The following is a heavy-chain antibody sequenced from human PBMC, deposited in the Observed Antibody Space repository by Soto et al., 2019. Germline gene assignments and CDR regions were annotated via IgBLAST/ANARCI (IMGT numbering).Heavy chain of an antibody. V-gene: IGHV3-23*01. Sequence: EVQLLESGGGLVQPGGSLRLSCAASGFTFSSYAMSWVRQAPGKGLEWVSAISGSGGSTYYADSVKGRFTISRDNSKNTLYLQMNSLRAEDTAVYYFFFFAGITGTKRWFDPWGQGTLVTVSS. CDR3: FFFAGITGTKRWFDP. D-gene: IGHD1-7*01. CDR1: GFTFSSYA. J-gene: IGHJ5*02. CDR2: ISGSGGST.